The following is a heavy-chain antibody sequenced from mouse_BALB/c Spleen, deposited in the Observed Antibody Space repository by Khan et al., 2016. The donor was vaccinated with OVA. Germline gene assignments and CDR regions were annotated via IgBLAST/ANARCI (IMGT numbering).Heavy chain of an antibody. Sequence: EVQLQESGPELVKPGASVKMSCKASGYTFSSYVMHWVKQKPGQGLEWIGYISPNSDGSNDNEKFRGKATLNSDKSSSTAYMELRSLTAEDSAVXYCLRSRYYYGSAYEGFAYWGQGTLVTVSA. CDR3: LRSRYYYGSAYEGFAY. V-gene: IGHV1S136*01. D-gene: IGHD1-1*01. CDR2: ISPNSDGS. CDR1: GYTFSSYV. J-gene: IGHJ3*01.